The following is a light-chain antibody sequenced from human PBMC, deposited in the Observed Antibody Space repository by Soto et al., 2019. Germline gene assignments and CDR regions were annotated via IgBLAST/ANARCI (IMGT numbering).Light chain of an antibody. CDR3: QQRSNWPPYT. V-gene: IGKV3-11*01. CDR1: QSVGIN. CDR2: DAS. J-gene: IGKJ2*01. Sequence: EIVMTQSPATLSVSPGERATLSCRASQSVGINLAWYQQKPGQAPRLLIYDASNRATGIPARFSGSGSGTDFTLTISSLEPEDFAVYYCQQRSNWPPYTFGQGTKLEIK.